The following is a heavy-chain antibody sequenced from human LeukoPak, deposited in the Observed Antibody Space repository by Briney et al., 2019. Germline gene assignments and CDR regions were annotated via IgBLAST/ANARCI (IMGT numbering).Heavy chain of an antibody. CDR3: ARDGDYGGNSNWFDP. D-gene: IGHD4-23*01. V-gene: IGHV4-30-4*08. CDR1: GGSISSGGYY. CDR2: IYYSGSI. Sequence: SETLSLTCTVSGGSISSGGYYWSWIRQPPGKGLEWIGYIYYSGSIHYNPSLKSRISISLDTSKNQFSLKLSSVTAADTAVYYCARDGDYGGNSNWFDPWGQGALVTVSS. J-gene: IGHJ5*02.